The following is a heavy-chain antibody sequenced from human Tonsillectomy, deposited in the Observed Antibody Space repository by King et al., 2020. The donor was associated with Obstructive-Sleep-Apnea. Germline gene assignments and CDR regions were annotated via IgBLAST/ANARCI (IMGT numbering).Heavy chain of an antibody. CDR2: IIPIFGTA. D-gene: IGHD3-10*01. V-gene: IGHV1-69*01. CDR3: ARKVNYYVSGSSLNYYYGMDV. CDR1: GGTFSSYG. Sequence: QVQLVQSGAEVKKPGSSVKVSCKPSGGTFSSYGTSWVRQAPGQGLEWMGGIIPIFGTANYAQKFQGRVTITADESTSTAYMELSSLRSEDTAVYYCARKVNYYVSGSSLNYYYGMDVRGQGTTVTVSS. J-gene: IGHJ6*02.